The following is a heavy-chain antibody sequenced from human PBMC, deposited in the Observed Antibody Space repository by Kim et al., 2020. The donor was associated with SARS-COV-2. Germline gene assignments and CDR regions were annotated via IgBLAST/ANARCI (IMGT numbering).Heavy chain of an antibody. J-gene: IGHJ4*02. D-gene: IGHD5-18*01. CDR3: ARDSDTAIVFDY. Sequence: GGSLRLSCAASGFTFSSYEMNWVRQAPGKGLEWVSYISSTGTTIYYADSVKGRFTLSRDNAKNSLYLQMNSLRAEDTAVYYCARDSDTAIVFDYWGQGTLVTVSS. V-gene: IGHV3-48*03. CDR1: GFTFSSYE. CDR2: ISSTGTTI.